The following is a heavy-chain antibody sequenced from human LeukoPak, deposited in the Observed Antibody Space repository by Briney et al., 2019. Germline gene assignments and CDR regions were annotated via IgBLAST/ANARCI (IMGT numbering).Heavy chain of an antibody. CDR3: ASPYSSGWHIDY. V-gene: IGHV4-39*01. Sequence: SETLSLTCTVSGGSITSNSYSWGRIRQPPGKGLEWIGSIYYSGSIYYNPSLKSRVTISVDTSKNQFSLKLSSVTAADRAVYYCASPYSSGWHIDYWGQGTLVTVSS. CDR1: GGSITSNSYS. D-gene: IGHD6-19*01. J-gene: IGHJ4*02. CDR2: IYYSGSI.